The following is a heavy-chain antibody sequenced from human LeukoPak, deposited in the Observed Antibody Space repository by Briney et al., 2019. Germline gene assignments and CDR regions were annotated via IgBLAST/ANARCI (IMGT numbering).Heavy chain of an antibody. CDR2: INPNSGGA. Sequence: ASVKVSCKASGYTFTGYYMHWVRQAPGQGLEWMGWINPNSGGAIYAQKFQGRVTMTRDTSISTAYMDLRSLRSDDTAIYYCARRSSTHAFDIWGQGTMLTVSP. V-gene: IGHV1-2*02. CDR1: GYTFTGYY. D-gene: IGHD3-10*01. CDR3: ARRSSTHAFDI. J-gene: IGHJ3*02.